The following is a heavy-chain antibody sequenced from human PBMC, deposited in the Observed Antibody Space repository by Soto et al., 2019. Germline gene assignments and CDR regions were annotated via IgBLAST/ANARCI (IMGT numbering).Heavy chain of an antibody. V-gene: IGHV3-48*01. CDR3: ARGFPLGYFDWLLSYYFDY. J-gene: IGHJ4*02. Sequence: GGSLRLSCAASGFTFSSYSMNWVRQAPGKGLEWVSYISSSSSTIYYADSVKGRFTISRDNAKNSLYLQMNSLRAEDTAVYYCARGFPLGYFDWLLSYYFDYWGQGTLVTVSS. CDR2: ISSSSSTI. D-gene: IGHD3-9*01. CDR1: GFTFSSYS.